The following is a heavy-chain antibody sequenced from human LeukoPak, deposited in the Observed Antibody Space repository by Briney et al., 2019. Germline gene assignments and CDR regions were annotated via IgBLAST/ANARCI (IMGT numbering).Heavy chain of an antibody. CDR3: ARDGTAAGLYFDL. Sequence: GGSLRLSCAVPGFTFTDYWMNWGRQAPGKGLEWVASIRQDGGEKSYVDSVKGRFTISRDNTKSSLYLQINSLRAEDTAVYYCARDGTAAGLYFDLWGQGTLVTVSS. CDR1: GFTFTDYW. V-gene: IGHV3-7*01. CDR2: IRQDGGEK. J-gene: IGHJ4*01. D-gene: IGHD6-13*01.